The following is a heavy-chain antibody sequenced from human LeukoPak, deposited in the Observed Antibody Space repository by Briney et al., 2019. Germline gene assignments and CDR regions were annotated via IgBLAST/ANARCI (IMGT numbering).Heavy chain of an antibody. D-gene: IGHD3-3*01. CDR3: ARVHDFWSGYYKGAFDI. Sequence: SETLSLTCTVSGGSISSYYWSWIRQPPGKGLEWIGYIYYSGSTNYNPSLKSRVTISVDTSKNQFSLKLSSVTAADTAVYYCARVHDFWSGYYKGAFDIWGQGTMVTVSS. CDR1: GGSISSYY. J-gene: IGHJ3*02. V-gene: IGHV4-59*08. CDR2: IYYSGST.